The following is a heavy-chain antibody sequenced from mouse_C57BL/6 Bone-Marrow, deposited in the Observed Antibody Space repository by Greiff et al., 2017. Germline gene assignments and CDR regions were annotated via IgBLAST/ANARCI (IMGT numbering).Heavy chain of an antibody. CDR1: GYAFTNYL. V-gene: IGHV1-54*01. J-gene: IGHJ2*01. D-gene: IGHD1-1*01. CDR2: INPGSGGT. CDR3: ARSDYYGSSPYYFDY. Sequence: VQVVESGAELVRPGTSVKVSCKASGYAFTNYLIEWVKQRPGQGLEWIGVINPGSGGTNYNEKFKGKATLTADKSSSTAYMQLSSLTSEDSAVYFCARSDYYGSSPYYFDYWGQGTTLTVSS.